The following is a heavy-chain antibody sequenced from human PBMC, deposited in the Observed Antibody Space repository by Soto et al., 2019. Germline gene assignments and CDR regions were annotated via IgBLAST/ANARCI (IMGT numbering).Heavy chain of an antibody. Sequence: PSEPLSLTCTVSGASISSGGYYWTWIRQYPGKGLEWIGYVYYGGNTNFNPSLRSRVTITRDMSTSTAYMELSSLRSEDTAVYYCAAEYYYDRHSEWAPFDPWGQGTLVTVSS. CDR2: VYYGGNT. CDR1: GASISSGGYY. D-gene: IGHD3-22*01. V-gene: IGHV4-31*03. J-gene: IGHJ5*02. CDR3: AAEYYYDRHSEWAPFDP.